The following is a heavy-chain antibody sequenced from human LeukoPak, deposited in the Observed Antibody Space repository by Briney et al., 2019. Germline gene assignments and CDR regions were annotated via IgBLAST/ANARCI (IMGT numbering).Heavy chain of an antibody. V-gene: IGHV1-58*01. J-gene: IGHJ4*02. Sequence: SVKVSCKASGFTFTSSAVQWVRQARGQRLEWIGWIVVGSGNTNYAQKFQERATITRDMSTSTAYMELSSLRSEDTAVYYCAADVWAEGSYYYFDYWGQGALVTVSS. D-gene: IGHD3-10*01. CDR1: GFTFTSSA. CDR3: AADVWAEGSYYYFDY. CDR2: IVVGSGNT.